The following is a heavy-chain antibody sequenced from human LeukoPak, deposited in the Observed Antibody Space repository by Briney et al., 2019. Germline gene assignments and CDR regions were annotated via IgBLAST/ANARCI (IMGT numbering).Heavy chain of an antibody. J-gene: IGHJ4*02. CDR1: GGSINSFY. Sequence: SETLSLTCTVSGGSINSFYWNWIRQPAGKGLEWIGRIYASGSTNYNPSFKSRVTMSVDTSKNQFSLKLSSVAAADTAVYFCASGGAYDFWSALLFDCWDQGTLVTVSS. V-gene: IGHV4-4*07. D-gene: IGHD3-3*01. CDR3: ASGGAYDFWSALLFDC. CDR2: IYASGST.